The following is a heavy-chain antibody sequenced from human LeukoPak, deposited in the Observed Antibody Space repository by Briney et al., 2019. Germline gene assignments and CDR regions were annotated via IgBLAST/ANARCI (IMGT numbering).Heavy chain of an antibody. CDR3: ARHTAEKYNWFDR. CDR2: IYYSGST. J-gene: IGHJ5*02. Sequence: PSETLSLTCTVSGGSISNYYWSWLRQPPGKGLEWIGYIYYSGSTNYNPSLKSRVTISVDTSKNQFSLKLSSVAATDTAVYYCARHTAEKYNWFDRWGQGTLVTVSS. V-gene: IGHV4-59*08. D-gene: IGHD5-24*01. CDR1: GGSISNYY.